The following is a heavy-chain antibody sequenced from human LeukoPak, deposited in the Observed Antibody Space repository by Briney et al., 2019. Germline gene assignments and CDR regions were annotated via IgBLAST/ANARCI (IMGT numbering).Heavy chain of an antibody. CDR1: GFTFSSYS. Sequence: GGSLRLSCAASGFTFSSYSMNWVRQAPGKGLEWVSSISSSSSYIYYADSVRGRFTISRDNAKNSLYLQMNSLRAEDTAVYYCARDISYNWGNRGYFDYWGQGTLVTVSS. V-gene: IGHV3-21*01. CDR3: ARDISYNWGNRGYFDY. D-gene: IGHD7-27*01. CDR2: ISSSSSYI. J-gene: IGHJ4*02.